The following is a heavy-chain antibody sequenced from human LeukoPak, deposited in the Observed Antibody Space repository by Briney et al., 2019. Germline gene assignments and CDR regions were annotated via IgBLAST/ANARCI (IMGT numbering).Heavy chain of an antibody. V-gene: IGHV4-34*01. J-gene: IGHJ5*02. CDR3: ARVGELYCSSTSRYPTSTMSWFDP. CDR1: GGSFSGYY. CDR2: INHSGST. D-gene: IGHD2-2*01. Sequence: SETLSLTCAVYGGSFSGYYWSWIRQPPGKGLEWIGEINHSGSTNYNPSLKSRVTISVDTPKNQFSLKLSSVTAADTAVYYCARVGELYCSSTSRYPTSTMSWFDPWGQGTLVTVSS.